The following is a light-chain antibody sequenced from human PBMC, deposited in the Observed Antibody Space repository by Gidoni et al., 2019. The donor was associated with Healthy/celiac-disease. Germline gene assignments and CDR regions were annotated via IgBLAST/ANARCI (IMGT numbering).Light chain of an antibody. CDR1: QSDSSSY. CDR3: QQYGSSLSWT. CDR2: CAS. V-gene: IGKV3-20*01. Sequence: ESVLRQPPGTLSLYPGERATLSCRARQSDSSSYLAWYQQKPGQAPRLLIYCASSRATGIPDRFSGSGSGTDFTLTISRLEPEDFAVYYCQQYGSSLSWTFGQGTKVEIK. J-gene: IGKJ1*01.